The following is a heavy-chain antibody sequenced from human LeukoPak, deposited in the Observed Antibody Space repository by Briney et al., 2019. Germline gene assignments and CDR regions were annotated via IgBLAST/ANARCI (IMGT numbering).Heavy chain of an antibody. CDR3: ARVDMATITFDY. CDR2: IYNSGST. Sequence: PSETLSLTCAVSGGSISSGGYSWNWIRQPPGKGLEWIGYIYNSGSTSYNPSLKSRVSLSVDTSKNQFSLKLNSVTAADTAVYYCARVDMATITFDYWGQGTLVAVSS. D-gene: IGHD5-24*01. J-gene: IGHJ4*02. CDR1: GGSISSGGYS. V-gene: IGHV4-30-4*07.